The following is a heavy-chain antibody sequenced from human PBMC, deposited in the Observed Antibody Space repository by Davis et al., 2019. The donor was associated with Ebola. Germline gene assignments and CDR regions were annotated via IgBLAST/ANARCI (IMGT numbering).Heavy chain of an antibody. CDR2: VYFSGSS. Sequence: PGGSLRLSCIVSGGSITSSSYYWAWIRQPPGQGLEWIGSVYFSGSSYYKPSLKSRVTISVDTSKNQFSLELNSVTDAGTAVYYCARERGNGRCSDWGQGTLVTVSS. CDR3: ARERGNGRCSD. CDR1: GGSITSSSYY. V-gene: IGHV4-39*07. D-gene: IGHD1-1*01. J-gene: IGHJ4*02.